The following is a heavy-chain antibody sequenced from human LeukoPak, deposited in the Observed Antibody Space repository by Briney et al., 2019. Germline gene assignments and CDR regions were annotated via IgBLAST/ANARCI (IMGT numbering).Heavy chain of an antibody. D-gene: IGHD6-13*01. CDR2: IYYTGST. J-gene: IGHJ4*02. CDR1: GGSISTYY. Sequence: SETLSLTCTVSGGSISTYYWSWIRQPPGKGLEGIGYIYYTGSTNYNPSLKSRVTISIDTSKNQFSLKLRSVTAADTAVYYCARVDSSNWYDSRGYFDYWGQGTLVTVSS. CDR3: ARVDSSNWYDSRGYFDY. V-gene: IGHV4-59*01.